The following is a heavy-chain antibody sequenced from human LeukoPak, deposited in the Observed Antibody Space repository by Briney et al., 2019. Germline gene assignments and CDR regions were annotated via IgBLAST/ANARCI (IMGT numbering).Heavy chain of an antibody. CDR2: IYYSGST. Sequence: SETLSLTCTVSGGSISSSSYYWGWIRQLPGKGLEWIGSIYYSGSTYYNPSLRSRVTISVDTSKNQISLKLSSVTAADTAVYYCASHLEGITIFGVVSYYFDYWGQGTLVTVSS. D-gene: IGHD3-3*01. V-gene: IGHV4-39*01. CDR1: GGSISSSSYY. J-gene: IGHJ4*02. CDR3: ASHLEGITIFGVVSYYFDY.